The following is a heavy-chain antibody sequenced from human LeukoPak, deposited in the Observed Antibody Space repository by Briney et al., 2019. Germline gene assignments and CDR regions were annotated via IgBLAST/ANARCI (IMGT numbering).Heavy chain of an antibody. J-gene: IGHJ4*02. CDR3: ATVTWRDILTGYRDYYFDY. CDR2: MNPNSGNT. Sequence: GASVKVSCKASGYTFTSYDINWVRQATGQGLEWMGWMNPNSGNTGYAQKFQGRVTMTRNTSISTAYMELSSLRSEDTAVYYCATVTWRDILTGYRDYYFDYWGQGTLVTVSS. D-gene: IGHD3-9*01. V-gene: IGHV1-8*01. CDR1: GYTFTSYD.